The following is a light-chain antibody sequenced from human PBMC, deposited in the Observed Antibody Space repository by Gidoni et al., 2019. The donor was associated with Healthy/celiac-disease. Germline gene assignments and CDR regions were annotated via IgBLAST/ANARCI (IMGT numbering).Light chain of an antibody. CDR2: AAS. V-gene: IGKV1-39*01. CDR3: QQSYSTPLT. Sequence: IHLTQSPSSLSASVGDRVTITCRASQSISSYLNWYQQKPGKAPKLLIYAASSLQSGVPSRFSGSGSGTDFTLTISSLQPEDFATYYCQQSYSTPLTFXGXTKVEIK. J-gene: IGKJ4*01. CDR1: QSISSY.